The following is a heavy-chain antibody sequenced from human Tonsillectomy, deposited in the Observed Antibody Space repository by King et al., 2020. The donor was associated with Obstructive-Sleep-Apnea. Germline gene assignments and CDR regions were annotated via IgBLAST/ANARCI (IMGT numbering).Heavy chain of an antibody. CDR2: IKSKHDGGTT. Sequence: VQLVESGGGLVKPGGSLSLSCAASGFTFRYAWLSWVRQSPGKGMEWSGLIKSKHDGGTTDYAAPVKGRFTISRADSKNTLNLQRNSLKTEDTAVYFCTTAYGDYSAGMDVWGQGTTVTVFS. J-gene: IGHJ6*02. CDR1: GFTFRYAW. V-gene: IGHV3-15*01. CDR3: TTAYGDYSAGMDV. D-gene: IGHD4-17*01.